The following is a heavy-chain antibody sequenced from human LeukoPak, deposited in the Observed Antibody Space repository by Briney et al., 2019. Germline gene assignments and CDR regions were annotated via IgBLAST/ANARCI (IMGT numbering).Heavy chain of an antibody. Sequence: ASVKVSCKASGYTFTSYYMHWVRQAPGQGLEWMGIINPSGGSTSYAQKFQGRVTITADESTSTAYMELSSLRSEDTAVYYCARDHGTMVRGYHFDYWGQGTLVTVSS. CDR3: ARDHGTMVRGYHFDY. J-gene: IGHJ4*02. CDR2: INPSGGST. V-gene: IGHV1-46*01. CDR1: GYTFTSYY. D-gene: IGHD3-10*01.